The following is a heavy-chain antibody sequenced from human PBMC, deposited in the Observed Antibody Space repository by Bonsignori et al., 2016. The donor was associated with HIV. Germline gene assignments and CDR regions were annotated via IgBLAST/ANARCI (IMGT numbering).Heavy chain of an antibody. D-gene: IGHD5-12*01. Sequence: WIRQPPGKGLEWLGRIYTSGITNYNPSLQSRVSISQDTSRNQFSLQLTSVTAADTAVYYCASGDSDLGWLDYWGQGTLVTVSS. J-gene: IGHJ4*02. CDR3: ASGDSDLGWLDY. CDR2: IYTSGIT. V-gene: IGHV4-4*07.